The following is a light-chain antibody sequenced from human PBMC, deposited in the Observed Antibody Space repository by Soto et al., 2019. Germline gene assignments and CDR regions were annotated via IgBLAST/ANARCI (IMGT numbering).Light chain of an antibody. CDR3: QQYDNYSP. V-gene: IGKV1-5*03. CDR1: QSISDL. Sequence: IKMTQSPSTLSASVGDRVTITCRASQSISDLLAWYQQKPGEAPKLLIYKASSLESGVPSRFSGSGSGTEFSLTISSLQPDDFATYYCQQYDNYSPFGGGTNVEIK. CDR2: KAS. J-gene: IGKJ4*02.